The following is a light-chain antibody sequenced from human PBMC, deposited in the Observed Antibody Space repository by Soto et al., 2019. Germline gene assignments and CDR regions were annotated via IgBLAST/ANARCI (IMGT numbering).Light chain of an antibody. CDR1: QSVSSL. J-gene: IGKJ5*01. Sequence: EIVMTQSPATLSVSPGEDATLSCRASQSVSSLLAWYQQKPGQAPRLLIYRASSRAAGLPDRFSGSGSGTDFTLTIRSLQSEDFGVYYCKQYWKWPITFGQGTRLEI. CDR2: RAS. V-gene: IGKV3-15*01. CDR3: KQYWKWPIT.